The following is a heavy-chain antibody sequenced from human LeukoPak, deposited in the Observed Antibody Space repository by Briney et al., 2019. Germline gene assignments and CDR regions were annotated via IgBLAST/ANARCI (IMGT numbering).Heavy chain of an antibody. D-gene: IGHD2-2*01. Sequence: SETLSLTCAVSGGSISSGSYSRRWIRQPPGKGLEWIGYIYPRGSTYYNPSLKSRVTMSLDRSANQFSLKLSSVTAADTAVYYCASGGYCSSSSCYPNWFDPWGQGTLVTVSS. CDR1: GGSISSGSYS. J-gene: IGHJ5*02. CDR3: ASGGYCSSSSCYPNWFDP. CDR2: IYPRGST. V-gene: IGHV4-30-2*02.